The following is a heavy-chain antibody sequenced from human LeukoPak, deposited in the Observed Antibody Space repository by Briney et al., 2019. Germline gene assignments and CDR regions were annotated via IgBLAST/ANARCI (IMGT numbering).Heavy chain of an antibody. Sequence: GGSLRLSCEASGFIFNDYAMHWVRQVPGKGLEWISLITWNGGHTYYADSVKGRFTISRDNIKNSLYLQMNSLRPEDTALYYCAKERSYNSYFDYWGQGTLVTV. D-gene: IGHD5-24*01. CDR2: ITWNGGHT. CDR3: AKERSYNSYFDY. V-gene: IGHV3-43D*04. CDR1: GFIFNDYA. J-gene: IGHJ4*02.